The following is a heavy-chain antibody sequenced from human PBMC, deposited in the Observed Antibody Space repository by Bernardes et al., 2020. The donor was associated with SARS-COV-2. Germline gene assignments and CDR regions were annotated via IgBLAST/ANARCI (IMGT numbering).Heavy chain of an antibody. J-gene: IGHJ5*02. V-gene: IGHV3-23*01. CDR1: GFTFSSYA. Sequence: GGSLRLSCAASGFTFSSYAMGWVRQAPGKGLEWVSTITGGGGTTYYADSVKGRFTISRDNSKNTLYLQMNSLGAEDTAVYYCARYYVGSSVRWFDPWGQETLVTVSS. CDR3: ARYYVGSSVRWFDP. CDR2: ITGGGGTT. D-gene: IGHD2-15*01.